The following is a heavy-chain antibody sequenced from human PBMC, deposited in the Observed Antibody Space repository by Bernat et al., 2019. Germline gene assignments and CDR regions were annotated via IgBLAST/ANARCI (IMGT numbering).Heavy chain of an antibody. CDR2: ISGSGGST. J-gene: IGHJ1*01. CDR3: AKKSLGVQGYFQH. V-gene: IGHV3-23*01. Sequence: EVQLLESGGGLVQPGGSLRLSCAASGFTFSSYSMSWVRQAPGKGLEWVSAISGSGGSTYYADSEKGRFTISRDNAKNTLYLQMNSLRAEDTAVYYCAKKSLGVQGYFQHWGQGTLVTVSS. CDR1: GFTFSSYS.